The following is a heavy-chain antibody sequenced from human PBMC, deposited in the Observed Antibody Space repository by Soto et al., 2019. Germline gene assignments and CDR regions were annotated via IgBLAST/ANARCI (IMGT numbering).Heavy chain of an antibody. Sequence: QVQLQESGPGLVKPSQTLSLTCTVSGGSISSGGYYWSWIRQHPGKGLEGSGYIYYSGSTYYNPSLQSRVTIEVDTTKNQFYLKLSSVTAADTAVYYCAGYCSSTSCYTGTDYWGQGTLVTVSS. CDR1: GGSISSGGYY. D-gene: IGHD2-2*02. CDR3: AGYCSSTSCYTGTDY. V-gene: IGHV4-31*03. J-gene: IGHJ4*02. CDR2: IYYSGST.